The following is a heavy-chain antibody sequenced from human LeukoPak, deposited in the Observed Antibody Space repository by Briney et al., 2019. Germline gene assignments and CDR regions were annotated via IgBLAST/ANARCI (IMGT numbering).Heavy chain of an antibody. V-gene: IGHV3-74*01. Sequence: PGGSLRLSCAASGFTFSSYWMHWVRQAPGKGLVWVSRINSDGSSTSYADPVKGRFTISRDNAKNTLYLQMNSLRAEDTAVYYCAKGPYSSGWFDLNWFDPWGQGTLVTVSS. CDR1: GFTFSSYW. J-gene: IGHJ5*02. CDR3: AKGPYSSGWFDLNWFDP. CDR2: INSDGSST. D-gene: IGHD6-19*01.